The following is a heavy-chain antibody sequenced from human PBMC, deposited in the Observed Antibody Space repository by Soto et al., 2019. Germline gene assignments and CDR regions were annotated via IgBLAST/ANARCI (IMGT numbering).Heavy chain of an antibody. J-gene: IGHJ6*02. Sequence: SLRLSFAAYGFTFSSYGMHWVRQAPGKGLDWVAVISYDGSNKYYADSVKGRFTISRDNSKNTLYLQMNSLRAEDTAVYYCAKDRSPYSSSWYYYYGMDVWGQGTTVTVSS. CDR3: AKDRSPYSSSWYYYYGMDV. V-gene: IGHV3-30*18. CDR2: ISYDGSNK. D-gene: IGHD6-13*01. CDR1: GFTFSSYG.